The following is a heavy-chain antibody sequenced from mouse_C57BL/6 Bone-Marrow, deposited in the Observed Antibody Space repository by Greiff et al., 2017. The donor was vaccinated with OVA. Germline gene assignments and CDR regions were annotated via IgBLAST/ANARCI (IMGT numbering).Heavy chain of an antibody. V-gene: IGHV1-82*01. J-gene: IGHJ3*01. CDR2: IYPGDGDT. Sequence: QVQLQQSGPELVKPGASVKISCKASGYAFSSSWMNWVKQRPGKGLEWIGRIYPGDGDTNYNGKVKGKATLTADKSSSTAYMQLSSLTSEDSAVYFCARSRGAWFAYWGQGTLVTVSA. CDR1: GYAFSSSW. CDR3: ARSRGAWFAY.